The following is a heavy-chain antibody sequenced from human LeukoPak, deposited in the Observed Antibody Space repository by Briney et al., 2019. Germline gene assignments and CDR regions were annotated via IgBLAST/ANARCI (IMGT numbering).Heavy chain of an antibody. V-gene: IGHV3-48*03. CDR2: ISSSGSTI. CDR3: ATYRQIQVPFEF. J-gene: IGHJ4*02. Sequence: SGGSLRLSCAASGFTFSSYEMNWVRQAPGKGLEWVSYISSSGSTIYYADSVKGRFTISRDNAKNSLYLQMNSLRAEDTATYYCATYRQIQVPFEFWGQGTLVTVSS. D-gene: IGHD5-18*01. CDR1: GFTFSSYE.